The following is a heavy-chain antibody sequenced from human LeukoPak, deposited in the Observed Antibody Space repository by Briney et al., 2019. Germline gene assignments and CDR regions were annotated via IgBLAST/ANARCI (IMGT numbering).Heavy chain of an antibody. D-gene: IGHD2-2*01. CDR3: AKEGRCSSCYSDSMDV. CDR2: MSGRGGGT. Sequence: GGSLRLSCAASGFTFSSYAMSWVRQAPGKGLEWVSVMSGRGGGTYYSDSFKGRFTISRDNSKSTLYLQLNRLRAEDTAVYYCAKEGRCSSCYSDSMDVWGKGTTVTVSS. V-gene: IGHV3-23*01. CDR1: GFTFSSYA. J-gene: IGHJ6*03.